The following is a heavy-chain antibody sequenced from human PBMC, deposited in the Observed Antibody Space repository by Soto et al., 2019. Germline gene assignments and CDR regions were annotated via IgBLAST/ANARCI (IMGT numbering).Heavy chain of an antibody. J-gene: IGHJ6*02. D-gene: IGHD3-10*01. CDR1: GGTFSSYA. CDR2: IIPIFGTA. V-gene: IGHV1-69*13. CDR3: ARSYYGSGSYVAYYYYGMDV. Sequence: SVKVSCKASGGTFSSYAISWVRQAPGQGLEWMGGIIPIFGTANYAQKFQGRVTITADESTSTAYMELSSLRSEDTAVYYCARSYYGSGSYVAYYYYGMDVWGQGTTVTVSS.